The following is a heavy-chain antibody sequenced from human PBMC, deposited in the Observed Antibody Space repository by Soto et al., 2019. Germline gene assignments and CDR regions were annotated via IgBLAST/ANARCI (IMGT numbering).Heavy chain of an antibody. Sequence: LRLSCTASGFTFSSYWMSWVRQAPGKGLGWVANIKEDGSGKYYVDSVKDRFSISRDNARNSLYLQMNSLRVEDTAVYYCVRVGRLGGYWGQGALVTVSS. CDR3: VRVGRLGGY. CDR2: IKEDGSGK. V-gene: IGHV3-7*03. CDR1: GFTFSSYW. D-gene: IGHD3-16*01. J-gene: IGHJ4*02.